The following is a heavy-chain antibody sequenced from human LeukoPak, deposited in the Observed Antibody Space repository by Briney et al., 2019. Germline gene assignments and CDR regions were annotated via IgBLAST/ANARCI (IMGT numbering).Heavy chain of an antibody. CDR3: AKDPLNYYDSSGKWFDP. J-gene: IGHJ5*02. CDR2: ISGSGGNT. V-gene: IGHV3-23*01. CDR1: GFTFSSYA. D-gene: IGHD3-22*01. Sequence: GGSLRLSCAASGFTFSSYAMSWVRQAPGKGLDWVSAISGSGGNTYYADSVKGRFTISRDNSKNTLYLQMNSLRAEDTAVYYCAKDPLNYYDSSGKWFDPWGQGTLVTVSS.